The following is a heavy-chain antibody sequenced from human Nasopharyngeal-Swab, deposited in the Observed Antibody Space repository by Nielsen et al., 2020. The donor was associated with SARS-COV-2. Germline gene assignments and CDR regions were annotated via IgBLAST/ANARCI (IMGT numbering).Heavy chain of an antibody. J-gene: IGHJ4*02. CDR1: GFHFNNYW. CDR3: TKDHVRGWQLDS. CDR2: IKQDGSER. D-gene: IGHD6-19*01. V-gene: IGHV3-7*03. Sequence: LSLTCAASGFHFNNYWMSWVRQAPGKGLEWVANIKQDGSERHYLESVRGRFTISRDNAKNSVFLQMNNLGAEDTAVYYCTKDHVRGWQLDSWGQGTLVTVSS.